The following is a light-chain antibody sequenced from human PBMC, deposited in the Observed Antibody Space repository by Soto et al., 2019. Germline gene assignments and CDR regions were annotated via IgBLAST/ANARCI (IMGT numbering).Light chain of an antibody. V-gene: IGKV3-20*01. CDR2: GAS. CDR3: QQYGSSPLT. J-gene: IGKJ1*01. CDR1: QSVSSNY. Sequence: EIVLTQSPGTLSLSPGERATLSCMASQSVSSNYLAWYQQKPGRAPRLLIYGASSRDTGIPDRFSGSGSGTDFTLTISRLEPEDFAVYYCQQYGSSPLTFGQGTKVDIK.